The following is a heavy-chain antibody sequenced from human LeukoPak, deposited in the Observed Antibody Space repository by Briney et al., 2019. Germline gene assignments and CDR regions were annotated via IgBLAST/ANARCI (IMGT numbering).Heavy chain of an antibody. V-gene: IGHV4-59*11. CDR1: GGSISGHY. J-gene: IGHJ6*02. D-gene: IGHD3-16*01. CDR2: IHYSGRP. CDR3: ARFGVDYDMDV. Sequence: PSETLSLTCTVSGGSISGHYWTWIRQPPGKGLEWIGQIHYSGRPDYNPSLKSRVTISVGTSKNQLSPKVTSVTGADTAVYYCARFGVDYDMDVWGQGTTVTVSS.